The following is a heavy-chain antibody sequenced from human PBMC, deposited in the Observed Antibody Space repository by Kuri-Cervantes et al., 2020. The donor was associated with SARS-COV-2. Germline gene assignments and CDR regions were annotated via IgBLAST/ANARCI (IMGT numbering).Heavy chain of an antibody. V-gene: IGHV3-21*01. CDR3: ARGGSPYYQDSSGPYGGTKLDH. J-gene: IGHJ5*02. CDR1: GFTFSSYS. D-gene: IGHD3-22*01. Sequence: GESLKISCAASGFTFSSYSMNRVRQAPGKGLEWVSSISSTSSYIYYADSVKGRFTISRDNAKNSLYLQMNSLRAEDTAVYYCARGGSPYYQDSSGPYGGTKLDHWGQGTLVTVSS. CDR2: ISSTSSYI.